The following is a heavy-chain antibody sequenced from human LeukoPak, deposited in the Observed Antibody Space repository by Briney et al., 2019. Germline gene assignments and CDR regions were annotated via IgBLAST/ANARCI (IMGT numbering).Heavy chain of an antibody. D-gene: IGHD3-16*01. CDR2: IYTSGGT. Sequence: PETLSLTCTVSGGSITNYHWSWIRQPAGKGLEWIGRIYTSGGTTYNPSLKSRVTMSVDTSKNQFSLKLSSVTAADTAVYYCVRGYGAAFDYWGQGTQVTVP. V-gene: IGHV4-4*07. J-gene: IGHJ4*02. CDR3: VRGYGAAFDY. CDR1: GGSITNYH.